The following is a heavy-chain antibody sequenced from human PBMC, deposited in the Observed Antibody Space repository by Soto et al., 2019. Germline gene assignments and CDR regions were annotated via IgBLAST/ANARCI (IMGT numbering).Heavy chain of an antibody. CDR2: IIPIFGTA. CDR1: GGTFSSYA. Sequence: GASVKVSCKASGGTFSSYAISWVRQAPGQGLEWMGGIIPIFGTANYAQKFQGRVTITADESTSTAYMELSSLRSEDTAVYYCARGSAYYYVDAPYYYGMDVWGQGTTVTVSS. D-gene: IGHD3-10*02. V-gene: IGHV1-69*13. CDR3: ARGSAYYYVDAPYYYGMDV. J-gene: IGHJ6*02.